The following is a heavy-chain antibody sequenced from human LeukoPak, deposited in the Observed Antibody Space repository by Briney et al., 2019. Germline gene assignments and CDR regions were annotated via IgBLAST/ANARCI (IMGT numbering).Heavy chain of an antibody. CDR1: GGSISSSSYY. CDR3: ARHDSSGYPKPYWYFDL. Sequence: PSETLSLTCTVSGGSISSSSYYWGWIRQPPGKGLEWIGSIYYSGSTYYNPSLKSRVTISVDTSKNQFSLKLSSVTAADTAVHYCARHDSSGYPKPYWYFDLWGRGTLVTVSS. V-gene: IGHV4-39*01. D-gene: IGHD3-22*01. CDR2: IYYSGST. J-gene: IGHJ2*01.